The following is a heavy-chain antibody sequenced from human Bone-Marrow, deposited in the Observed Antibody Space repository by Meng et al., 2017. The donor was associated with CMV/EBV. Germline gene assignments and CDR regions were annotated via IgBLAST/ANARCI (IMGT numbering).Heavy chain of an antibody. CDR2: INPNSGGT. CDR1: GYTFTGYY. CDR3: ARDREFYCGGDCYPSGGFDI. J-gene: IGHJ3*02. V-gene: IGHV1-2*02. D-gene: IGHD2-21*01. Sequence: ASVKVSCKASGYTFTGYYMHWVRQAPGQGLEWMGWINPNSGGTNYAQKFQGRVTMTRDTSISTAYMELSRLRSDDTAVYYCARDREFYCGGDCYPSGGFDIWGQGTMVTVSS.